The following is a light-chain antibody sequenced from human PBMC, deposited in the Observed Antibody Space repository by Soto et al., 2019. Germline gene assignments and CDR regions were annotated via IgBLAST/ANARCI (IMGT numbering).Light chain of an antibody. V-gene: IGKV1-5*01. Sequence: DFQMTQSPSTLSASVGDRVTITCRASQNIRSRLAWFQQKPGKAPKLLIYDASSLESGVPSRFSGSGSGTDFTLTISSLEPEDFAVYYCQQRSNWPPLTFGGGTKVDI. J-gene: IGKJ4*01. CDR1: QNIRSR. CDR3: QQRSNWPPLT. CDR2: DAS.